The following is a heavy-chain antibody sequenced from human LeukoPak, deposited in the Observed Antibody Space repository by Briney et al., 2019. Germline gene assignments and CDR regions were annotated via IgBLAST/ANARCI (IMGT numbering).Heavy chain of an antibody. D-gene: IGHD2-8*01. CDR3: AKGGRGNGEVY. CDR1: GFTFSSYW. Sequence: PGGSLRLSCAASGFTFSSYWMHWVRQAPGKGLVWVSRISTDGSSTNSADSVKGRLTISRDNAKSSLFLQMNDLRAEDTAVYYCAKGGRGNGEVYWGQGTLVTVSS. CDR2: ISTDGSST. J-gene: IGHJ4*02. V-gene: IGHV3-74*01.